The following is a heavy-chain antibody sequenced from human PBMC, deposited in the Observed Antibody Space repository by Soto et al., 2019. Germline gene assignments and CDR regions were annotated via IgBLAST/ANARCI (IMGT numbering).Heavy chain of an antibody. V-gene: IGHV4-39*01. CDR3: ARHLRWTIGGNDNWFDP. Sequence: SETLSLTCTVCGGSISSSSYYWGWIRQPPGKGLEWIGSIYYSGSTYYNPSLKSRVTISVDTSKNQFSLKLSSVTAADTAVYYCARHLRWTIGGNDNWFDPWGQGTLVTVSS. D-gene: IGHD2-8*01. CDR2: IYYSGST. CDR1: GGSISSSSYY. J-gene: IGHJ5*02.